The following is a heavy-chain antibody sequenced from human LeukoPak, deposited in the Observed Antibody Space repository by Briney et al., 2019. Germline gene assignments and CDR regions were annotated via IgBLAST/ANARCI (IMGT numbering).Heavy chain of an antibody. CDR2: TDPGGST. D-gene: IGHD6-6*01. CDR1: GFTVSTNY. Sequence: AGSLLISCVASGFTVSTNYMSWVRQAPGKGLEWVSVTDPGGSTYYTDSVKGRFTISRDNSKNTLYLQMGSLRAEDMAVYYCAREASIVVRCSDYWGQETLVPVSS. CDR3: AREASIVVRCSDY. V-gene: IGHV3-53*05. J-gene: IGHJ4*02.